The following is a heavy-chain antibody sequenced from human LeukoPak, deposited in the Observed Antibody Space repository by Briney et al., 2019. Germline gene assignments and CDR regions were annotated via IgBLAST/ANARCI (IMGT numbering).Heavy chain of an antibody. J-gene: IGHJ4*02. CDR1: GVTFSSYW. CDR2: INSDGSST. Sequence: PGGSLRLSCAASGVTFSSYWMHWVRQAPGKGLVWVSRINSDGSSTSYADSVKGRFTISRDNAKNTLYLQMNSLRAEDTAVYYCARVVYTSHSEYFDYWGQGTLVTVSS. V-gene: IGHV3-74*01. D-gene: IGHD2-2*01. CDR3: ARVVYTSHSEYFDY.